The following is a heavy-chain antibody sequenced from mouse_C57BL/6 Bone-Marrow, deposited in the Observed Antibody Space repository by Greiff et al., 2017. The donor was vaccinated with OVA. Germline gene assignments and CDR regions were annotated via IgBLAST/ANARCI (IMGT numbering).Heavy chain of an antibody. CDR2: INPYNGGT. J-gene: IGHJ3*01. Sequence: EVQLQQSGPVLVKPGASVKMSCKASGYTFTDYYMNWVKQSHGKSLEWIGVINPYNGGTSYNQKFKGKATLTVDKSSSTAYMELNSLTSEDAAVYYCARSGYDHDGAWFAYWGQGTLVTVSA. CDR1: GYTFTDYY. CDR3: ARSGYDHDGAWFAY. V-gene: IGHV1-19*01. D-gene: IGHD2-4*01.